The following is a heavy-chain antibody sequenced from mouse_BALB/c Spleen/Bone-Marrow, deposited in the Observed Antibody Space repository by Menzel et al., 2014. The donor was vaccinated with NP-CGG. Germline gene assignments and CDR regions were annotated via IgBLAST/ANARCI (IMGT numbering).Heavy chain of an antibody. J-gene: IGHJ3*01. CDR2: ISNGGGST. CDR1: GFTFSSYT. V-gene: IGHV5-12-2*01. Sequence: EVKVVESGGGLVQPGGSLKLSCAASGFTFSSYTMSWVRQTPEKRLDWVAYISNGGGSTYYPDTVKGRFSISRDNAKNTLYLQMSSLKSEDTAMYYCARGNGFAYWGQGTPVTVSA. CDR3: ARGNGFAY.